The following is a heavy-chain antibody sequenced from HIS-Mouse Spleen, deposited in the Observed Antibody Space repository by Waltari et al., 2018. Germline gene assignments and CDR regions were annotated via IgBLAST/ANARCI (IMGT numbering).Heavy chain of an antibody. Sequence: EVQLVESGGVVVQPGGSLRLPCAASGFTFEDYAMHWVRQAPGKGLEWVSLISWDGGSTYYADSVKGRFTISRDNSKNSLYLQMNSLRAEDTALYYCAKVGSSSGGAFDIWGQGTMVTVSS. CDR3: AKVGSSSGGAFDI. CDR2: ISWDGGST. J-gene: IGHJ3*02. CDR1: GFTFEDYA. V-gene: IGHV3-43D*03. D-gene: IGHD6-6*01.